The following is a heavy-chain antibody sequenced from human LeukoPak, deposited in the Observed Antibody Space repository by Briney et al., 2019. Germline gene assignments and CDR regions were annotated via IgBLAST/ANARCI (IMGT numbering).Heavy chain of an antibody. CDR3: ARPAVAGLYYFDY. J-gene: IGHJ4*02. CDR2: IIPIFGTA. V-gene: IGHV1-69*13. D-gene: IGHD6-19*01. Sequence: EASVKVSCKASGGTFSSYAISWVRQAPGQGLEWMGGIIPIFGTANYAQKFQGRVTITADEPTSTAYMEPSSLRSEDTAVYYCARPAVAGLYYFDYWGQGTLVTVSS. CDR1: GGTFSSYA.